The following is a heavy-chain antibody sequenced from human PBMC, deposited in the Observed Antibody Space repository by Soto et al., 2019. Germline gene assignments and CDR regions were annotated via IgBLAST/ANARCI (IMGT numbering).Heavy chain of an antibody. Sequence: SETLSLTCTVSGGSFKSGSYSWSWIRHPPGKGLEWIGYVYHTGRTSYNPSLKSRVSTSMDTSKNQFSLNLDSVTAADTAVYFCARDFAYFDSWGQGTLITVSS. V-gene: IGHV4-61*01. CDR1: GGSFKSGSYS. D-gene: IGHD3-3*01. CDR3: ARDFAYFDS. J-gene: IGHJ4*02. CDR2: VYHTGRT.